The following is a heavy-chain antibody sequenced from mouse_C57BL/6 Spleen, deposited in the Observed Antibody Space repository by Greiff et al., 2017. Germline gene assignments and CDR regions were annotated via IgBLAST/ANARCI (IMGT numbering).Heavy chain of an antibody. J-gene: IGHJ4*01. Sequence: VQLKQSGPGLVKPSQSLSLTCSVTGYSITSGYYWNWLRQFPGNKLEWMGYISYDGSNNYNPSLKNRISITRDTSKNQFFLKLNSVTTEDTATYYCARGGDYAMDYWGQGTSVTVSS. CDR1: GYSITSGYY. CDR2: ISYDGSN. V-gene: IGHV3-6*01. CDR3: ARGGDYAMDY.